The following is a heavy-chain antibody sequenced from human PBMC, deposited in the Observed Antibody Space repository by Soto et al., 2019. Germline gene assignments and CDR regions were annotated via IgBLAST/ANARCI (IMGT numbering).Heavy chain of an antibody. Sequence: SETLSLTCTVSGGSISSGGYYWSWIRQHPGKGLEWIGYIYYSGGTYYNPSLKSRVTISVDTSKNQFSLKLSSVTAADTAVYYCASEYYYDSSGYYYRSLDYWGQGTLVTVS. CDR3: ASEYYYDSSGYYYRSLDY. D-gene: IGHD3-22*01. J-gene: IGHJ4*02. CDR2: IYYSGGT. V-gene: IGHV4-31*03. CDR1: GGSISSGGYY.